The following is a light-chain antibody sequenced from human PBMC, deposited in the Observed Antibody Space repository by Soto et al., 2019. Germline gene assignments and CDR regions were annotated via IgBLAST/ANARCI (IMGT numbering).Light chain of an antibody. J-gene: IGKJ3*01. Sequence: EIVLTQSPGTLSLSPGERATLSCRASQSVSSSYLAWYQQKPGQAPRLLIYGASSRATGIPDRFSGSGSGTDVTVTISRLEPEEFAVYYCQQYGSSPLTFGPGTKVDIK. V-gene: IGKV3-20*01. CDR3: QQYGSSPLT. CDR1: QSVSSSY. CDR2: GAS.